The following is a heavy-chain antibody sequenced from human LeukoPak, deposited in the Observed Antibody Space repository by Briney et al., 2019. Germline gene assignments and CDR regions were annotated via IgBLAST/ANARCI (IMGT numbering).Heavy chain of an antibody. CDR2: MNPNSGNT. V-gene: IGHV1-8*02. D-gene: IGHD6-6*01. Sequence: ASVKVSCKASGGTFSSYAISWVRQAPGQGREWMGWMNPNSGNTGYAQKFQGRVTMTRNTSISTAYMELSSLRSEDTAVYYCARGSIAANWFDPWGQGTLVTVSS. CDR1: GGTFSSYA. CDR3: ARGSIAANWFDP. J-gene: IGHJ5*02.